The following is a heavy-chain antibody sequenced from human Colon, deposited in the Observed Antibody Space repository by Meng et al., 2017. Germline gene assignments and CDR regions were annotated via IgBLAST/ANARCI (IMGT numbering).Heavy chain of an antibody. Sequence: VERQGPGPGLVKPSEPLSLTCAVSGGPIRTYYWSWIRQPPGKGLEWIGNNYYSGRTNYNPSLASRVTISVDSSKKQFSLKLSSVTAADTAVYYCARHQNGGTYPLDYWGQGTLVTVSS. CDR3: ARHQNGGTYPLDY. D-gene: IGHD3-16*02. J-gene: IGHJ4*02. CDR1: GGPIRTYY. CDR2: NYYSGRT. V-gene: IGHV4-59*08.